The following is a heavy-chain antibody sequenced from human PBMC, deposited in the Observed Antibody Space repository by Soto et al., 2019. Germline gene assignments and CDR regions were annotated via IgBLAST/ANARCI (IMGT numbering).Heavy chain of an antibody. J-gene: IGHJ4*02. Sequence: EVQLVESGGDLVQPGGSLRLSCQASGFTFNSYWMSWVRQAPGKGLEWVANIKEDGSETYYVDSVKGRFTISRDNAKNSLYLQMHSLRAEDTAVYYCARRGDDFDSWGQGTLVTVSS. CDR2: IKEDGSET. CDR1: GFTFNSYW. CDR3: ARRGDDFDS. D-gene: IGHD4-17*01. V-gene: IGHV3-7*01.